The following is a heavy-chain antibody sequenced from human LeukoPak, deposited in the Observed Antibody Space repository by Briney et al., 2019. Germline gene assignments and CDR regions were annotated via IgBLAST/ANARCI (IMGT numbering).Heavy chain of an antibody. Sequence: GGSLRLSCAASAFRFSTYWMSWVRQAPGKGLEWVANINQDGTEKFYVDSVKGRFTISRDNAKNSLYLQMNSLRGEDTAVYYCARTGWSGYDSHFNYWGQGTLVTVSS. V-gene: IGHV3-7*01. D-gene: IGHD5-12*01. J-gene: IGHJ4*02. CDR1: AFRFSTYW. CDR3: ARTGWSGYDSHFNY. CDR2: INQDGTEK.